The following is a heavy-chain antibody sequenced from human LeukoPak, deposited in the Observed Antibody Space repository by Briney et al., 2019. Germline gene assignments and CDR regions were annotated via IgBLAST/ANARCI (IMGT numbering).Heavy chain of an antibody. D-gene: IGHD3-22*01. CDR2: IIPIFGTA. V-gene: IGHV1-69*06. Sequence: SVKVSCKASGGTFSSYAISWVRQAPGQGLEWMGRIIPIFGTANYAQKFQGRVTITADKSTSTAYMELSSLRSEDTAVYYCARDSFYYDSSGYSHFDYWGQGTLVIVSS. CDR1: GGTFSSYA. CDR3: ARDSFYYDSSGYSHFDY. J-gene: IGHJ4*02.